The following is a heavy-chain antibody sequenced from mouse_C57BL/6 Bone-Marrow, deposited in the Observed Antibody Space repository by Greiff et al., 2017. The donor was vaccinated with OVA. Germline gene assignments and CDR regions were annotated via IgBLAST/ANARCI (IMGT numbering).Heavy chain of an antibody. V-gene: IGHV3-6*01. D-gene: IGHD1-1*01. CDR3: ARHYGSFDD. CDR2: ISYDGSN. CDR1: GYSITSGYY. J-gene: IGHJ2*01. Sequence: EVQLQESGPGLVKPSQSLSLTCSVTGYSITSGYYWNWIRQFPGNKLEWMGYISYDGSNNYNPSLKNRISITRDTSKNQFFLKLNSVTTEDTATYYCARHYGSFDDWGQGTTLTVSS.